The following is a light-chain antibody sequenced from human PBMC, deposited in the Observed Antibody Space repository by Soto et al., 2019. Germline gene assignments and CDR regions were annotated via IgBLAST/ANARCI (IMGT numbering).Light chain of an antibody. CDR2: GNS. CDR3: QSYDSSLSGYV. CDR1: SSNIGAGYD. J-gene: IGLJ1*01. V-gene: IGLV1-40*01. Sequence: QSVLTQPPSVSGAPRQRVTISCTGSSSNIGAGYDVHWYQQLPGTAPKLLIYGNSNRPSGLPDRFSGSKSGTSASLAITGLQAEDEADYYCQSYDSSLSGYVFGTGTKLTVL.